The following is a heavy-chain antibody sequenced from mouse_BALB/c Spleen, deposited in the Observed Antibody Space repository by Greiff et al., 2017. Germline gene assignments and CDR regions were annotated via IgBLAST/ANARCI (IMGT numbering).Heavy chain of an antibody. Sequence: VQLQQSGAELVRSGASVKLSCTASGFNIKDYYMHWVKQRPEQGLEWIGWIDPENGDTEYAPKFQGKATMTADTSSNTAYLQLSSLTSEDTAVYYCNANSLLRPVDYWGQGTTLTVSS. CDR1: GFNIKDYY. J-gene: IGHJ2*01. CDR2: IDPENGDT. D-gene: IGHD1-2*01. V-gene: IGHV14-4*02. CDR3: NANSLLRPVDY.